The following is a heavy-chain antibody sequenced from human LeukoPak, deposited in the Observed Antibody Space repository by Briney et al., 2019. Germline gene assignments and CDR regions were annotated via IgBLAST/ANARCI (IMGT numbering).Heavy chain of an antibody. D-gene: IGHD2-15*01. CDR1: GFPFSSYA. V-gene: IGHV3-64D*09. Sequence: GRSLRLSCSASGFPFSSYAMHWVRQAPGKGLEYVSAISDSGGSTYYADSVKGRFTISRDNSKNTLYLQMGSLRAENTAVYFCVRGYSFGPYGMDVWGQGTTVTVSS. CDR3: VRGYSFGPYGMDV. CDR2: ISDSGGST. J-gene: IGHJ6*02.